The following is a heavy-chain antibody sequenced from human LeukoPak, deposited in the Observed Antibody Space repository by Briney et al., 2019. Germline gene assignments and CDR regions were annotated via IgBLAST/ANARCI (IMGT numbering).Heavy chain of an antibody. V-gene: IGHV4-39*07. D-gene: IGHD2-15*01. CDR2: IYYSGST. Sequence: PSETLSLTCTVSGGSISSSSYYWGGIRQPPGKGLEWIGSIYYSGSTYYNPSLKSRVTISVDTSTNQFSLKLSSVTAADTAVYYCARLLTGGGSWSYYYYYYGMDVWGQGTTVTVSS. J-gene: IGHJ6*02. CDR1: GGSISSSSYY. CDR3: ARLLTGGGSWSYYYYYYGMDV.